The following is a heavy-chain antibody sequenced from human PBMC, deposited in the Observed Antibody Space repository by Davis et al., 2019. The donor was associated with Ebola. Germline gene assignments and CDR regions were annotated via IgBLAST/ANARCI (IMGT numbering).Heavy chain of an antibody. CDR3: ARDLVYCSSTSCFYNWFDP. D-gene: IGHD2-2*01. Sequence: GESLKISCAASGFTFTSYAMHWVRQAPGKGLEWVAVISYDGNNKYYADSVKGRFTISRDNAKNSLFLQMNSLRADDTAVYYCARDLVYCSSTSCFYNWFDPWGQGTLVTVSS. J-gene: IGHJ5*02. CDR1: GFTFTSYA. V-gene: IGHV3-30-3*01. CDR2: ISYDGNNK.